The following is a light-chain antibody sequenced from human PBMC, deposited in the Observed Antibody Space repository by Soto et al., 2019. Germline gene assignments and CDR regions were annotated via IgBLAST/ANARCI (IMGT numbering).Light chain of an antibody. Sequence: QSALTQPASVSGSPGQSITISCTGTSSDVGSYNLVSWYQQHPGKAPKLMISEVSKRPSGISARFSGSKSGSTASLTISGLQAEDEDDYYCCSYAGSSTHTVFGGVTKLTVL. CDR3: CSYAGSSTHTV. J-gene: IGLJ7*01. CDR1: SSDVGSYNL. CDR2: EVS. V-gene: IGLV2-23*02.